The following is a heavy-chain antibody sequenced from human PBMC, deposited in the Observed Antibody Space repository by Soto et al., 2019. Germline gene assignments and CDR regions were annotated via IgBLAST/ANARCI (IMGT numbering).Heavy chain of an antibody. D-gene: IGHD3-22*01. Sequence: QVQLVESGGGVVQPGRSLRLSCAASGFTFSSYGMHWVRQAPGKGLEWVAVISYDGSNKYYADSVKGRFTISRDNSKTTLYLQMNSLRSEDTAVYYCAKDLFYYISGYPFDCWGQGTLVTVSS. J-gene: IGHJ4*02. CDR2: ISYDGSNK. CDR3: AKDLFYYISGYPFDC. CDR1: GFTFSSYG. V-gene: IGHV3-30*18.